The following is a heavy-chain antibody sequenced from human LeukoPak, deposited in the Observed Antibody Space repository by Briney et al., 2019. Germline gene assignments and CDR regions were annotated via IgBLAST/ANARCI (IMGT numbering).Heavy chain of an antibody. CDR2: IKQDGSEK. CDR3: ARYVVPAAILGYYYYYMDV. CDR1: GFTFSSYW. J-gene: IGHJ6*03. Sequence: PGGSLRLSCAASGFTFSSYWMSWVRQAPGKGLEWVANIKQDGSEKYYVDSVKGRFTISRDNAKNSLYLQMNSLRAEDTAVYYCARYVVPAAILGYYYYYMDVWGKGTTVTVSS. D-gene: IGHD2-2*01. V-gene: IGHV3-7*01.